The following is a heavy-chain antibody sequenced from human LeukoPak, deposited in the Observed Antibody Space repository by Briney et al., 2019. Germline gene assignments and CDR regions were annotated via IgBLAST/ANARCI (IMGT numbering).Heavy chain of an antibody. CDR1: GGTFTSYG. CDR2: IIPMFGTT. Sequence: SVKASCKASGGTFTSYGISWVRQAPGQGLEWMGGIIPMFGTTKYAQKFQGRVTITADQSTRTAYMEMSSLRSEDTALYYCSTVGSSASDPYDYWGQGTLVTVSS. D-gene: IGHD2-2*01. V-gene: IGHV1-69*01. J-gene: IGHJ4*02. CDR3: STVGSSASDPYDY.